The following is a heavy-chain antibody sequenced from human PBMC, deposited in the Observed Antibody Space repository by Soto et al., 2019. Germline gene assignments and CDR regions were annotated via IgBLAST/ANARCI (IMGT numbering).Heavy chain of an antibody. CDR1: GGTFSSYA. CDR3: ARSQRAYYYDSSGYQHRPDY. CDR2: IIPIFGTA. D-gene: IGHD3-22*01. J-gene: IGHJ4*02. Sequence: ASVKVSCKASGGTFSSYAISWVRQAPGQGLEWMGGIIPIFGTANYAQKFQGRVTITADESTSTAYMELSSLRSEDTAVYYCARSQRAYYYDSSGYQHRPDYWGQGTLVTVSS. V-gene: IGHV1-69*13.